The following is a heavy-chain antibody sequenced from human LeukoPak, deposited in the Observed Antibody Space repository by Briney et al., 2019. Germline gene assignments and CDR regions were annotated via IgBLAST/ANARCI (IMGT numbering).Heavy chain of an antibody. V-gene: IGHV3-30*04. Sequence: PGPSQGSPRIAGAFAYTTYAMTQKCLAAGTGLQRVAEVCRSGSNKYYADSVKGRFTISRDNSKNTLHLPMNSLRAAETAVNYCARAYCGGDCPPSNYYCIEIWGQGTPVTASS. CDR2: VCRSGSNK. CDR1: AFAYTTYA. J-gene: IGHJ6*02. CDR3: ARAYCGGDCPPSNYYCIEI. D-gene: IGHD2-21*02.